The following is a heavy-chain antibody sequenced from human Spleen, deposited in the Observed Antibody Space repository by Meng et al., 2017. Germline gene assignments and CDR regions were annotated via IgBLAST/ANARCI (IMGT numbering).Heavy chain of an antibody. CDR1: GGSINNFY. D-gene: IGHD3-10*01. V-gene: IGHV4-59*08. J-gene: IGHJ4*02. CDR3: ARTPSYGSGSYCDY. Sequence: QVQLQESGPGLVKPSETLSLTCTVSGGSINNFYWNWIRQPPGKGLEWIGYIYYTGSTNYNPSLKSRVTISVDRSKNQFSLKLSSVTAADTAVYYCARTPSYGSGSYCDYWGQGTLVTVSS. CDR2: IYYTGST.